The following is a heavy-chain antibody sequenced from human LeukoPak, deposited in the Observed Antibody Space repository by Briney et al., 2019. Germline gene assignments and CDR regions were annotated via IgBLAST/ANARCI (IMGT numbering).Heavy chain of an antibody. CDR1: GFTFRDYY. D-gene: IGHD3-3*01. Sequence: GGSLRLSCGASGFTFRDYYMSWIRQAPGKGLEWVSYISSSGSTIYYADSVKGRFTISRDNAKNSLYLQMNSLRAEDTAVYYCARGAPLTIFGVVIFYWGQGTLVTVSS. J-gene: IGHJ4*02. V-gene: IGHV3-11*04. CDR2: ISSSGSTI. CDR3: ARGAPLTIFGVVIFY.